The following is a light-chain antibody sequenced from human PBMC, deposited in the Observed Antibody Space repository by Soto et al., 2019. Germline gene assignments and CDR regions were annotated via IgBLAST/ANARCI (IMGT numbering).Light chain of an antibody. CDR1: QSVCSSF. V-gene: IGKV3-20*01. CDR2: GSS. Sequence: EIVLTQSPGTLSLSPGERATLSCRASQSVCSSFLAWYQQKPGQPPRLLIYGSSSRATDIPDRFSGSGSGTDFTLTISRLEPEDFAVYYCQQYSGSPRTFGQGTKVDIK. J-gene: IGKJ1*01. CDR3: QQYSGSPRT.